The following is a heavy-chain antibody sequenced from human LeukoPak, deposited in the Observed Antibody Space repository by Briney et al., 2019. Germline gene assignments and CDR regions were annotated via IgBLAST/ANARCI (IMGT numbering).Heavy chain of an antibody. CDR3: ARGYRTSVNSFWFDP. D-gene: IGHD1-1*01. CDR1: GFTFSSFP. CDR2: ISYDGGIK. V-gene: IGHV3-30-3*01. J-gene: IGHJ5*02. Sequence: GGSLRLSCAASGFTFSSFPMHWVRQAPGKGLEWVAMISYDGGIKFYADSVKGRFTISRDKSKSTLYVQMNSLRLEDTAIYYCARGYRTSVNSFWFDPWGQGTLVTVSS.